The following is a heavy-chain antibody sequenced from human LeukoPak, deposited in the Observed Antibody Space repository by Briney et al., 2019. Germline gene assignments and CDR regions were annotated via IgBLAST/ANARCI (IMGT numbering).Heavy chain of an antibody. V-gene: IGHV3-30-3*01. CDR3: ARVATILRVFDY. D-gene: IGHD5-12*01. J-gene: IGHJ4*02. CDR1: GFTFSTYA. Sequence: GGSLRLSCTASGFTFSTYAIHWVRQAPGKGLEWVAVISYDGSNKYYADSVKGRFTISRDNSKNTLYLQMNSLRAEDTAVYYCARVATILRVFDYWGQGTLVTVSS. CDR2: ISYDGSNK.